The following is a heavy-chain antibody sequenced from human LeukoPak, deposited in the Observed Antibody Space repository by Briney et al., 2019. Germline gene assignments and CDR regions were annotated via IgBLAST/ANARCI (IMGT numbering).Heavy chain of an antibody. V-gene: IGHV4-39*07. D-gene: IGHD3-10*01. CDR1: GGSISSSTYY. J-gene: IGHJ4*02. CDR3: ARGTVSPYGSGAPDY. Sequence: SETLSLTCTVSGGSISSSTYYWGWIRQPPGKGLEWIGRIYYSGSTYYNPSLNSRFTISVDTSKNQFSLNLSSVTAADTAVYYCARGTVSPYGSGAPDYWGQGTLVTVSS. CDR2: IYYSGST.